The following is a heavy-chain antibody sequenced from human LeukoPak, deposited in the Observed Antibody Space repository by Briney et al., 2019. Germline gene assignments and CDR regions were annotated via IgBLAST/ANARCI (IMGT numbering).Heavy chain of an antibody. Sequence: ASVKVSCKASGYTFTTYYMHWVRQAPGQGLQWMGRINPSTGGTKYAENFQGRVTMTRDTSITTAYMELSRLTSDDTGVYYCARQYCGGDCYNPWGQGTLVIVAS. V-gene: IGHV1-2*05. D-gene: IGHD2-21*02. CDR3: ARQYCGGDCYNP. J-gene: IGHJ5*02. CDR2: INPSTGGT. CDR1: GYTFTTYY.